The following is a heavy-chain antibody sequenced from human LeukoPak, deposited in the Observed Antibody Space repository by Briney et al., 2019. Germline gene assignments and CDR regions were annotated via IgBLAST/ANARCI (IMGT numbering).Heavy chain of an antibody. CDR2: VFYSGSA. V-gene: IGHV4-39*01. D-gene: IGHD5-18*01. J-gene: IGHJ4*02. CDR1: GGSMRSSDYY. CDR3: ARHVDGYNFGLPRYYFDF. Sequence: SETLSLTCSVSGGSMRSSDYYWAWIRQTPGKGLEWIGNVFYSGSAHFNPSLKSRVTTSADTSKNQFSLKVSSVTAADTAVYYCARHVDGYNFGLPRYYFDFWGQGILVTVSS.